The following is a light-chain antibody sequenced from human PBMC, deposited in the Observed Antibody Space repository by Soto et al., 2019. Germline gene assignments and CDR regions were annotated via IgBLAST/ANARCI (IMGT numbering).Light chain of an antibody. J-gene: IGLJ3*02. V-gene: IGLV1-40*01. CDR2: ANI. CDR1: SSNIGAGGD. CDR3: QSYDSSLSAWM. Sequence: QSVLTQPPSVSGVPGQTVTISCTGSSSNIGAGGDVHWYQHVRGAAPKLLIYANINRPAGVPDRFSGSKSGTSGSLAIARLQAEDEADYYCQSYDSSLSAWMFGGGTKLTVL.